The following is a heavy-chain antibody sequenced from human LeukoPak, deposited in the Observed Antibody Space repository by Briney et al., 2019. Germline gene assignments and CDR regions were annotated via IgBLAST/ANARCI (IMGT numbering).Heavy chain of an antibody. V-gene: IGHV3-21*01. CDR2: ISSSSSYI. CDR3: ASVSPGGSGSYYYYYYYYMDV. CDR1: GFTFSSYS. Sequence: GGSLRLSCAASGFTFSSYSMNWVRQAPGKGLEWVSSISSSSSYIYYADSVKGRFTISRDNAKNSLYLQMNSLRAEDTAVYYCASVSPGGSGSYYYYYYYYMDVWGKGTTVTVSS. J-gene: IGHJ6*03. D-gene: IGHD3-10*01.